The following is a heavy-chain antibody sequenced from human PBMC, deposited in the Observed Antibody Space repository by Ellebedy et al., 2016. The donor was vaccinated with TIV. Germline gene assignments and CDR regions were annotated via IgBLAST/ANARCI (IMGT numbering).Heavy chain of an antibody. Sequence: MPSETLSLTCSVSGSSISSGYYWAWIRQPPGKGLEYIGSVYYSGSPYYNPSFKSRVTLSADTSKNQFSLNLRTVTAADTAVYYCARTDPWQPIDDWGQGILVSVSS. D-gene: IGHD2-21*02. V-gene: IGHV4-38-2*01. J-gene: IGHJ4*02. CDR1: GSSISSGYY. CDR3: ARTDPWQPIDD. CDR2: VYYSGSP.